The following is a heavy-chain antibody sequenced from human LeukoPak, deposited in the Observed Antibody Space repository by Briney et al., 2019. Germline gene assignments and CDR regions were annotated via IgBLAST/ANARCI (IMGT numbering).Heavy chain of an antibody. V-gene: IGHV3-30*04. CDR3: ARDFVAAGTIFDY. CDR2: ISYDGSNK. J-gene: IGHJ4*02. CDR1: GFTFSSYA. Sequence: PGRSLRLSYAASGFTFSSYAMHWVRQAPGKGLEWVAVISYDGSNKYYADSVKGRFTISRDNSKNTLYLQMNSLRAEDTAVYYCARDFVAAGTIFDYWGQGTQVTVSS. D-gene: IGHD6-13*01.